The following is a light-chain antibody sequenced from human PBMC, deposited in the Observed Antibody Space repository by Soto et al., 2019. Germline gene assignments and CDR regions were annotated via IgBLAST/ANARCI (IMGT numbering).Light chain of an antibody. Sequence: DIQMTQSPSTLSASVGDRVTITCRANQSISTWLAWYQQEPGKAPKLLIYEASHVDSGVPSRFSGSGSGTEFTITISSLQPDDFATYYCQQYNSYSRTFGQGTKVEIK. V-gene: IGKV1-5*03. J-gene: IGKJ1*01. CDR3: QQYNSYSRT. CDR1: QSISTW. CDR2: EAS.